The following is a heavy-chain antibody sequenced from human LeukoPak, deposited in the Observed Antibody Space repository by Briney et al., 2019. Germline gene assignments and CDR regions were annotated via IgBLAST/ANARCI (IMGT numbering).Heavy chain of an antibody. CDR3: ARDHGPYDAFDI. J-gene: IGHJ3*02. CDR2: IIPIFGTA. CDR1: GGTFSSYA. Sequence: SVKVSCKASGGTFSSYAISWVRQAPGQGLEWMGGIIPIFGTANYAQKFQGRITITADESTSTAYMELSSLRSEDTAVYYCARDHGPYDAFDIWGQGTMVTVSS. V-gene: IGHV1-69*13.